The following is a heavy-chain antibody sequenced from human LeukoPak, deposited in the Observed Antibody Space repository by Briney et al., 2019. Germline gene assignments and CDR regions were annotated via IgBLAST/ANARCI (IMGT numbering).Heavy chain of an antibody. Sequence: PSETLSLTCIVSDDSISNYYWSWIRQPAGKGLEWIGRVFVSGSTDYNPSLESRVNMSIDTSKNEISLKLSSMTAADTAVYYCARDPALYGPGDQWGQGTLVTVSS. J-gene: IGHJ4*02. CDR2: VFVSGST. V-gene: IGHV4-4*07. D-gene: IGHD3-10*01. CDR3: ARDPALYGPGDQ. CDR1: DDSISNYY.